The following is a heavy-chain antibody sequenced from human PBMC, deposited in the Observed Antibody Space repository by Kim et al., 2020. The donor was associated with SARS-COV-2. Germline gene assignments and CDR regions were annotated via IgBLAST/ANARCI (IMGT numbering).Heavy chain of an antibody. CDR3: ARLAIGSSWYVKAFDI. D-gene: IGHD6-13*01. CDR2: IYYSGST. CDR1: GGSISSYY. J-gene: IGHJ3*02. V-gene: IGHV4-59*08. Sequence: SETLSLTCTFSGGSISSYYWSWIRQPPGKGLEWIGYIYYSGSTNYNPSLKSRVTISVDTSKNQFSLKLSSVTAADTAVYYCARLAIGSSWYVKAFDIWGQGTMVTVSS.